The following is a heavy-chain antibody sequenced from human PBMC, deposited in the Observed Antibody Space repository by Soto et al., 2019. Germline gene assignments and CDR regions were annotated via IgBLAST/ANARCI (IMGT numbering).Heavy chain of an antibody. J-gene: IGHJ4*02. V-gene: IGHV3-53*04. CDR2: IYSGGST. CDR3: ARAPPSCGGDCYSYFDY. Sequence: EVQLVESGGGLVQPGGSLRLSCAASGFTVSSNYMSWVRQAPGKGLEWVSVIYSGGSTYYADSVKGRFTISRHNSKNTLYLQMNSLRAEDTAVYYCARAPPSCGGDCYSYFDYWGQGTLVTVSS. D-gene: IGHD2-21*01. CDR1: GFTVSSNY.